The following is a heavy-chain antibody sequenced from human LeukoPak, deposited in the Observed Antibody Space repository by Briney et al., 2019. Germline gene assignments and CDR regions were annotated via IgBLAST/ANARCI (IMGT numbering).Heavy chain of an antibody. V-gene: IGHV3-30-3*01. CDR1: GFTFSSYP. Sequence: TGGSLRLSCAASGFTFSSYPMHWVRQAPGKGLEWVAVISYDGSNKYYADSVKGRFTISRDNSKNTLYLQMNSLRVEDTAVYYCARETYYYDYWGQGTLVTVSS. CDR2: ISYDGSNK. J-gene: IGHJ4*02. CDR3: ARETYYYDY.